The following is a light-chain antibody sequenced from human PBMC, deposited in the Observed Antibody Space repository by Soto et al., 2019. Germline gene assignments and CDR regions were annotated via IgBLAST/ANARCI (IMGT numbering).Light chain of an antibody. CDR2: GAS. CDR3: QQYNNWPPLT. V-gene: IGKV3-15*01. Sequence: EIVQTQSPATLSVSPGETVTLSCRASQSVSSSLAWYQQQPGRSPRLLIYGASTRATGIPARFSGSGSGTEFTLTISSLQSEDFAVYHCQQYNNWPPLTFGGGTKVEIK. J-gene: IGKJ4*01. CDR1: QSVSSS.